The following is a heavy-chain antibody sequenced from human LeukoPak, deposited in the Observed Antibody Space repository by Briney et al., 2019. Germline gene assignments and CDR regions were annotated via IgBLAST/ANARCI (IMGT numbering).Heavy chain of an antibody. CDR1: GFTFSSYA. Sequence: PGGSLRLSCAASGFTFSSYAMSWVRQAPGKGLEWVSPISGSGGRTHYTDSVKGRFTISRDNSKNTLYLQMNSLRAEDTAVYYCEAPPTSPNTFWGQGTRVIVTA. J-gene: IGHJ4*02. V-gene: IGHV3-23*01. D-gene: IGHD2-2*02. CDR2: ISGSGGRT. CDR3: EAPPTSPNTF.